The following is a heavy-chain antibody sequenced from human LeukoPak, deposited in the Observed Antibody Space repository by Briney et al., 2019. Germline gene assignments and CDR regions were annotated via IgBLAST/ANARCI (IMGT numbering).Heavy chain of an antibody. CDR1: GGSFSGYY. Sequence: SETLSLTCAVYGGSFSGYYWSWIRQPPGKGLEWIGEINHSGSTNYNPSLKSRVTISVDTSKNQFSLKLSSVTAADTAVYYCARETDSYGIDYWGQGTLVTVSS. J-gene: IGHJ4*02. CDR3: ARETDSYGIDY. CDR2: INHSGST. D-gene: IGHD5-18*01. V-gene: IGHV4-34*01.